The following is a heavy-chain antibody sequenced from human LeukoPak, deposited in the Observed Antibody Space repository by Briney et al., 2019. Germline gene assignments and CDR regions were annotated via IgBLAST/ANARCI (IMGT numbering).Heavy chain of an antibody. CDR3: AKDRLQPPGYYYYSYMDV. CDR1: GFTFSSYG. V-gene: IGHV3-30*02. J-gene: IGHJ6*03. Sequence: GGSLRLSCAASGFTFSSYGVHWVRQAPGKGLEWVAFIRYDGSNKYYADSVKGRFTISRDNSKNTLYLQMKSLRAEDTTVYYCAKDRLQPPGYYYYSYMDVWGKGTTVTVSS. D-gene: IGHD5-18*01. CDR2: IRYDGSNK.